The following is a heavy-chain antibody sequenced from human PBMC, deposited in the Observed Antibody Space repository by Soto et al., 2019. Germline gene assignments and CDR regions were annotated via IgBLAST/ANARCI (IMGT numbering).Heavy chain of an antibody. CDR1: GFSLTTRGVG. D-gene: IGHD3-16*01. V-gene: IGHV2-5*02. CDR2: IYWDDDQ. Sequence: QITLKESCPTLVKPTQTLTLTCTFSGFSLTTRGVGVGWLRQPPGQALECLALIYWDDDQRYSSSLRSRLSITKDTTKNQVVLRMTNVHPVDTATYYCSHIPNYYQYDWFDPWGQGTLVSVSS. J-gene: IGHJ5*02. CDR3: SHIPNYYQYDWFDP.